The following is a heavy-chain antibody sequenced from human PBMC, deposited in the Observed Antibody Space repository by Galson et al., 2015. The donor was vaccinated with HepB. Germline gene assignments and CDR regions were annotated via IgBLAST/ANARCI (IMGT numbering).Heavy chain of an antibody. CDR2: ISSSGTTI. V-gene: IGHV3-11*01. Sequence: SLRLSCAASGFTFSDYYMSWIRQAPGKGLEWVSYISSSGTTIYYADSVKGRFTISRDNAKNSLYLQMNSLRAEDTAVYYCARDSLTGLDAFDIWGQGTMATVSS. CDR3: ARDSLTGLDAFDI. CDR1: GFTFSDYY. J-gene: IGHJ3*02. D-gene: IGHD3-9*01.